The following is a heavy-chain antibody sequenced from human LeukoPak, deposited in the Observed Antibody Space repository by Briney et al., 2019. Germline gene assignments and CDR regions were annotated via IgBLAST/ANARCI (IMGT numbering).Heavy chain of an antibody. V-gene: IGHV1-3*01. Sequence: ASVKVSCKASGYTFTSYAIHWVRQAPGQRLEWMGWINAGNGNRKYSQKFQDRVTITREPSATTAYMELNSLTSEDTAVYYCARVSDDSGWNFDYWGQGTLVTVSS. CDR3: ARVSDDSGWNFDY. CDR2: INAGNGNR. J-gene: IGHJ4*02. D-gene: IGHD6-19*01. CDR1: GYTFTSYA.